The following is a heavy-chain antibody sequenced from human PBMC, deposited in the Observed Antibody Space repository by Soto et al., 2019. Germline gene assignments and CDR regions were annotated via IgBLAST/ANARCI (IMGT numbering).Heavy chain of an antibody. CDR2: ISGSGGST. V-gene: IGHV3-23*01. D-gene: IGHD2-21*02. CDR1: GFTFSSYA. Sequence: PGGSLRLSCAASGFTFSSYAMSWVRQAPGKGLEWVSAISGSGGSTYYADSVKGRFTISRDNSKNTLYLQMNSLRAEDTAVYYCARTPNIVVVTAIGWGQGTLVTVSS. CDR3: ARTPNIVVVTAIG. J-gene: IGHJ4*02.